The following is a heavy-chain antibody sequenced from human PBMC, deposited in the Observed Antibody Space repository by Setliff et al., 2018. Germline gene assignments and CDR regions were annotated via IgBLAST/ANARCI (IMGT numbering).Heavy chain of an antibody. CDR2: INPSGGST. D-gene: IGHD3-22*01. CDR1: GYTFTSYY. CDR3: ARIGITMIVVVNPSLFYGMDV. V-gene: IGHV1-46*01. J-gene: IGHJ6*02. Sequence: GASVKVSCKASGYTFTSYYMHWVRQAPGQGLEWMGIINPSGGSTSYAQKFQGRVTMTRDTSTSTVYMELSSLRSEDTAVYYCARIGITMIVVVNPSLFYGMDVWGQGTTVTVSS.